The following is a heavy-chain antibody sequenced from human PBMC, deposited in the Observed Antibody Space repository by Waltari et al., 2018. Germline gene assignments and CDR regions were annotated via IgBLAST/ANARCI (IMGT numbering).Heavy chain of an antibody. V-gene: IGHV1-46*02. J-gene: IGHJ6*02. CDR2: IKPNDATT. CDR3: ARVLSGFCSSISCYGMDV. CDR1: GYTFNSYY. Sequence: QEQLVQSGSEVEKPGASVKVSCKGLGYTFNSYYINWVRQAPGQGLEWLGIIKPNDATTTSSQRFQGRVTMTRDTSTDTVYMELSSLRSDDTAIYYCARVLSGFCSSISCYGMDVWGQGTTVTVSS. D-gene: IGHD3-3*02.